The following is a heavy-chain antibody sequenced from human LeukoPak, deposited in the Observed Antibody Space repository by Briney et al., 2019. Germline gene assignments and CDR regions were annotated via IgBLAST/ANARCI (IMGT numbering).Heavy chain of an antibody. Sequence: SETLSLTCTVSGGSISSSSYYWGWIRQPPGKGLEWIGSIYYSGSTYYNPSLKSRVTISVDTSKNQFSLKLSSVTAADTAVYYCARSRLGYCSGGSCYPYYFDYWGQGTLVTVSS. J-gene: IGHJ4*02. D-gene: IGHD2-15*01. CDR3: ARSRLGYCSGGSCYPYYFDY. CDR1: GGSISSSSYY. CDR2: IYYSGST. V-gene: IGHV4-39*07.